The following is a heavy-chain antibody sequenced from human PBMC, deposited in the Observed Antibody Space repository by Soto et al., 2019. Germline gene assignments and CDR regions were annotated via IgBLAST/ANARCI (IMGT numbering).Heavy chain of an antibody. D-gene: IGHD2-2*01. J-gene: IGHJ5*02. Sequence: ASVKVSCKASGYNFNGYYMHWVRQAPGQGLEWMGWINPNTGATHYAQKFQGRVTMTRDRSISTAYMELSRLTFDDTAVYYCARGDYQLLPIQGNHWGQGALVTVSS. CDR1: GYNFNGYY. V-gene: IGHV1-2*02. CDR2: INPNTGAT. CDR3: ARGDYQLLPIQGNH.